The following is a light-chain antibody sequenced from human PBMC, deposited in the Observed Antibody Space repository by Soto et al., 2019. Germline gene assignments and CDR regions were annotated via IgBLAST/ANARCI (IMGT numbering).Light chain of an antibody. Sequence: SALTQPASVSGSPGQSITISCTGTSSAVGGYNYVSWYQQHPGKAPKLMIYEVSNRPSGVSNRFSGSKSGNTASLTISGLQAEDEADYYCISYTSSSTLYVFGTGTKVTVL. V-gene: IGLV2-14*01. CDR1: SSAVGGYNY. CDR3: ISYTSSSTLYV. J-gene: IGLJ1*01. CDR2: EVS.